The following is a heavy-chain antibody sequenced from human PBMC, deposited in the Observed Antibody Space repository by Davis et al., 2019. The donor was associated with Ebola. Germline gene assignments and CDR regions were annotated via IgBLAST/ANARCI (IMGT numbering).Heavy chain of an antibody. D-gene: IGHD3-22*01. V-gene: IGHV3-23*01. CDR3: AKDSRAYYYYDSRRGLYFYLDY. Sequence: GGSLRLSCAASGFTFSSYAMSWVRQAPGKGLEWVSAISSTGSTTHYADSVKGRITISRDNSKNMLYLQLNSLRAEDTAVYYCAKDSRAYYYYDSRRGLYFYLDYWGQGTLVTVSS. CDR1: GFTFSSYA. J-gene: IGHJ4*02. CDR2: ISSTGSTT.